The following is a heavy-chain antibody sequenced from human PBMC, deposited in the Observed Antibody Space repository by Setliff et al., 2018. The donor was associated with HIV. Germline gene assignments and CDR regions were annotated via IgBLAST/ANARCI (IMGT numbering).Heavy chain of an antibody. J-gene: IGHJ6*02. CDR3: ATDNGPSYSMDI. CDR2: IKKSSDGGKT. CDR1: GFTFNKAW. Sequence: PGGSLRLSCAASGFTFNKAWMNWVRQAPGKGLEWLGRIKKSSDGGKTDDASPVKGRLTISRDDSKNTLYLQMNSLKTEDTGVYFCATDNGPSYSMDIWGQGTTVTVSS. V-gene: IGHV3-15*01. D-gene: IGHD2-21*01.